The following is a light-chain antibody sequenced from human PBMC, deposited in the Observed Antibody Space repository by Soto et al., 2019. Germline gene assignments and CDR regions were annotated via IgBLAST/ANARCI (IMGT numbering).Light chain of an antibody. CDR2: GNS. J-gene: IGLJ1*01. V-gene: IGLV1-40*01. CDR3: QSYDSSLSGSNV. CDR1: SSNIGAGYD. Sequence: QSLLTQPPSVSGAPGQRVTISCTGSSSNIGAGYDVHWYQQLPGTAPKLLIYGNSNRPSGVPDRLSGSKSGTSASLAITGLQAEDEADYYCQSYDSSLSGSNVFGTGTKLTVL.